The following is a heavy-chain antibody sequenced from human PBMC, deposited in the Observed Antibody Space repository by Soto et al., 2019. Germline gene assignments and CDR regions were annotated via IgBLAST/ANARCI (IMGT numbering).Heavy chain of an antibody. Sequence: SETLSLTCTVSGGSISSTNHYWGWIRQPPGKGLEWIGDIYYSGMTRYNPSLKSRVTISVDTSKNQFSLKLSSVTAADTAVYYCARHGYYYDSTGYYYFVWGQGTLVTVSS. D-gene: IGHD3-22*01. CDR3: ARHGYYYDSTGYYYFV. J-gene: IGHJ4*02. CDR2: IYYSGMT. V-gene: IGHV4-39*01. CDR1: GGSISSTNHY.